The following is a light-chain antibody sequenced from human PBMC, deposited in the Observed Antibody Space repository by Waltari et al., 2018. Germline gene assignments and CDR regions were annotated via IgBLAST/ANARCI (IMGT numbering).Light chain of an antibody. V-gene: IGLV1-44*01. CDR2: RND. J-gene: IGLJ3*02. Sequence: QSVLTQPPSASATPGQRVTISCSGSSSNIGSNIVNWYQQVPGTTPNLLIYRNDRRPSGVPDRFSGSKSGTSASLAISGLRSEDEADYYCAAWDDTLNGRWEFGGGTKLTVL. CDR1: SSNIGSNI. CDR3: AAWDDTLNGRWE.